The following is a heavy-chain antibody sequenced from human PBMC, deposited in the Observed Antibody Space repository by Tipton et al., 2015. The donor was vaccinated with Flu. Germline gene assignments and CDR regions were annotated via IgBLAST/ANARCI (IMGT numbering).Heavy chain of an antibody. J-gene: IGHJ4*02. CDR2: ISNSGSS. CDR1: GDSISSFY. CDR3: ARSSRGWYRAMFD. D-gene: IGHD6-19*01. Sequence: TLSLTCSVSGDSISSFYWSWIRQPPGKGLEWIAYISNSGSSNYNPSLKSRITVSVDTSKNQFSLILSSVTAADTAVYHCARSSRGWYRAMFDWGQGTPVTVSS. V-gene: IGHV4-59*01.